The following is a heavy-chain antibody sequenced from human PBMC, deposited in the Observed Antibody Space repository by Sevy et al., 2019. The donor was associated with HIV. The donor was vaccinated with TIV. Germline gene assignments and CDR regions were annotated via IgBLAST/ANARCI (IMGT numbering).Heavy chain of an antibody. CDR3: ARDQAGPSDDYYYYYGMDL. D-gene: IGHD3-10*01. CDR2: VSFDGSDK. Sequence: GGSLRLSCAASGFILRNYVMHWVRQAPGKGLEWVAAVSFDGSDKFYADSVKGRFTISRDNSKTRLYLQTNSLRAEDTAVYYCARDQAGPSDDYYYYYGMDLWGQGTTVTVSS. CDR1: GFILRNYV. V-gene: IGHV3-30-3*01. J-gene: IGHJ6*02.